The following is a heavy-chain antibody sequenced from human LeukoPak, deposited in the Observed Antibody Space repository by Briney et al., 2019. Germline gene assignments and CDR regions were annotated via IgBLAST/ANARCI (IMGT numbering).Heavy chain of an antibody. D-gene: IGHD2-15*01. J-gene: IGHJ5*02. CDR2: MYYSGGT. V-gene: IGHV4-59*01. Sequence: PSETLSLTCTVSGGSMNDYYWSWIRQPPGKGLEWIGYMYYSGGTNYNPSLKSRVSISIDTSKNQFSLKLSSVTAADTAVYYCARDRYCIGGICYSGRFDPWGRGTLVTVSS. CDR3: ARDRYCIGGICYSGRFDP. CDR1: GGSMNDYY.